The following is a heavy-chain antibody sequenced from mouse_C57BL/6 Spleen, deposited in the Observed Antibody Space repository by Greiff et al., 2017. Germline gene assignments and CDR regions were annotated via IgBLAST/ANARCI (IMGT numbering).Heavy chain of an antibody. D-gene: IGHD3-2*02. CDR1: GYTFTDYN. Sequence: EVQRVESGPELVKPGASVKIPCKASGYTFTDYNMDWVKQSHGKSLEWIGDINPNNGGTIYNQKFKGKATLTVDKSSSTAYMELRSLTSEDTAVYYCARGTYSSVSFAYWGQGTLVTVSA. J-gene: IGHJ3*01. CDR2: INPNNGGT. CDR3: ARGTYSSVSFAY. V-gene: IGHV1-18*01.